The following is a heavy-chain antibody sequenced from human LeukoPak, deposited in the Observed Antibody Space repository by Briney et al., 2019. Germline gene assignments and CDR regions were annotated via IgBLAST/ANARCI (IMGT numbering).Heavy chain of an antibody. D-gene: IGHD2-15*01. J-gene: IGHJ1*01. V-gene: IGHV4-4*02. CDR3: ARGTVVAATRPEYFQH. Sequence: SGTLSLTCAVSGGSFASGNWWSWVRQPPGKGLEWVGEIYHTGNTNYNPSLKNRVAISVDRSKNQFSLKLTSVTAADTAVYYCARGTVVAATRPEYFQHWGQGTLVTVSS. CDR2: IYHTGNT. CDR1: GGSFASGNW.